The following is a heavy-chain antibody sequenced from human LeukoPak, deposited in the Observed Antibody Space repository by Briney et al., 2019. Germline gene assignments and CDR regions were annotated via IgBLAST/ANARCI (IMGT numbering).Heavy chain of an antibody. CDR1: GFTFRWYV. CDR2: IRGSGDTT. J-gene: IGHJ6*03. D-gene: IGHD6-6*01. Sequence: PGGSLRLSCAASGFTFRWYVMSWVRQAPGKGLEWVSSIRGSGDTTVYADSVKGRFTISRDNAKNSLYLQMNSLRAEDTAVYYCAREVELAHYYYYMDVWGKGTTVTVSS. CDR3: AREVELAHYYYYMDV. V-gene: IGHV3-23*01.